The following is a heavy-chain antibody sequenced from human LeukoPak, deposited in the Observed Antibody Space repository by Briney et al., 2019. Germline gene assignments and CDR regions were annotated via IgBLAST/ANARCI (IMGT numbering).Heavy chain of an antibody. Sequence: SETLSLTCTVSGGSISSGGYYWSWIRQHPGKGLEWIGYIYYSGSTYYNPSLKSRVTISVDTSKNQFSLKLSSVTAADTAVYYCAREWIFGVVIAWGQGTLVTVSS. CDR3: AREWIFGVVIA. D-gene: IGHD3-3*01. CDR2: IYYSGST. J-gene: IGHJ5*02. CDR1: GGSISSGGYY. V-gene: IGHV4-31*03.